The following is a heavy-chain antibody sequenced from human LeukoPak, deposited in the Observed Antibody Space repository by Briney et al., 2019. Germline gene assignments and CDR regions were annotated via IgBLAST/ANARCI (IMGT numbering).Heavy chain of an antibody. J-gene: IGHJ5*02. V-gene: IGHV3-23*01. CDR2: ISGSGVST. CDR1: GFTFSNYA. CDR3: AKGGSFSHFDP. Sequence: GGSLRLSCAASGFTFSNYAMGWVRQAPGKGLEWVSTISGSGVSTYYADSVKGRLTISRDNSKNTLYLQMNSLRAEDTAVYYCAKGGSFSHFDPWGQGTLVTDSS.